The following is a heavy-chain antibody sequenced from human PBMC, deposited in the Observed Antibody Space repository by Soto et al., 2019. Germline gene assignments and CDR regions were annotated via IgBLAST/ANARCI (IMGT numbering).Heavy chain of an antibody. Sequence: VQLVESGGGLVQPGGSQRLSCVASGFNFNSYGMNWIRQAPGRGLEWVSYISSGASIIFYADSVEGRFTISRDNAKSSVYLQMNSLRDGDTAVYYCARDFVDLATTWYDSWGQGTLVTVSS. CDR1: GFNFNSYG. D-gene: IGHD5-12*01. J-gene: IGHJ5*01. CDR3: ARDFVDLATTWYDS. V-gene: IGHV3-48*02. CDR2: ISSGASII.